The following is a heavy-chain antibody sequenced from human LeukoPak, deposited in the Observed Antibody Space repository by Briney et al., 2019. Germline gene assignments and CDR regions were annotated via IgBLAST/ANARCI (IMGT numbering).Heavy chain of an antibody. CDR3: ARGKTTMVRGVIQRGYYYYYMDV. CDR2: IYTSGST. J-gene: IGHJ6*03. D-gene: IGHD3-10*01. CDR1: GGSISSYY. Sequence: PSETLSLTCTVSGGSISSYYWSWIRQPAGKGLEWIGRIYTSGSTNYNPSLKSRVTMSVDTSKNQFSLKLSSVTAADTAVYYCARGKTTMVRGVIQRGYYYYYMDVWGKGITVTVSS. V-gene: IGHV4-4*07.